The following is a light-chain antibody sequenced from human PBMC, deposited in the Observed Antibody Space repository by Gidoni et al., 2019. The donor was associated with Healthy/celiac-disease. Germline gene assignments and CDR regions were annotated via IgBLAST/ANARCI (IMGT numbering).Light chain of an antibody. V-gene: IGKV3-20*01. Sequence: EIVLTQSPGTLSLSPGERATLSFRASQSVSSSYLAWYQQKPGQAPRLLIYGASSRATGIPDRFSGSGSGTDFTLTISRLEPDDFAVYYCQQYGSSPPWTFGQGTKVEIK. CDR3: QQYGSSPPWT. CDR1: QSVSSSY. CDR2: GAS. J-gene: IGKJ1*01.